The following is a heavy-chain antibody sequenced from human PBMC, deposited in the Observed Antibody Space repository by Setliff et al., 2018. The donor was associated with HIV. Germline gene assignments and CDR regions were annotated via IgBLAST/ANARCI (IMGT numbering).Heavy chain of an antibody. D-gene: IGHD3-16*01. CDR1: GYSFTSYW. CDR2: VHPGDSES. J-gene: IGHJ6*02. V-gene: IGHV5-51*01. Sequence: GESLKISCKGSGYSFTSYWIGWVRQMPGKGLEWMGIVHPGDSESRYSPTFQGQVTISADKSISTAYLQWSSLKASGTAMYYCASSITVAGGRSYQYYAMDVWGQGTTVTVSS. CDR3: ASSITVAGGRSYQYYAMDV.